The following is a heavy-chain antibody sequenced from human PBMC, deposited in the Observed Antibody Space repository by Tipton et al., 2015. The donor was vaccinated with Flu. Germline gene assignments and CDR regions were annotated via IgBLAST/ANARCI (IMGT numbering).Heavy chain of an antibody. CDR1: GFTFSRYA. D-gene: IGHD3-22*01. J-gene: IGHJ3*02. V-gene: IGHV3-23*01. CDR2: VSGGGGTT. Sequence: SLRLSCAASGFTFSRYAMSWVRQAPGKGLEWVSAVSGGGGTTYFADSVKGRFTISRDNIKNTLYLQMNSLTSDDTAVYYCAKAHDRYYYDSSGFDAFDIWGQGTMVTVSS. CDR3: AKAHDRYYYDSSGFDAFDI.